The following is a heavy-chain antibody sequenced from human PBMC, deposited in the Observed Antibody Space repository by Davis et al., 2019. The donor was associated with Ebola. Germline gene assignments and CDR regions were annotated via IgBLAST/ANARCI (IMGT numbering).Heavy chain of an antibody. CDR2: MNPNSGNT. V-gene: IGHV1-8*02. CDR3: ARVGRGYSQYYFDY. D-gene: IGHD5-18*01. J-gene: IGHJ4*02. Sequence: ASVKVSCKASGGTFISYTISWVRQAPGQGLEWMGWMNPNSGNTGYAQKFQGRVTMTRNTSISTAYMELSSLRSEDTAVYYCARVGRGYSQYYFDYWGQGTLVTVSS. CDR1: GGTFISYT.